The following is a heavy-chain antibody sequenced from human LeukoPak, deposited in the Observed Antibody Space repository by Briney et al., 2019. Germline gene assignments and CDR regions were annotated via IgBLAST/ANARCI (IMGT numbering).Heavy chain of an antibody. CDR2: INWNGGST. Sequence: PGGSLRLSCAASGFTFDDYGMSWGRQAPGKGLEWVSGINWNGGSTGYADSVKGRFTISRDNAKNSLYLQMNSLRAEDTALSYCARELDYYDSSGYPKAQYAFDIWGQGTMVTVSS. D-gene: IGHD3-22*01. CDR3: ARELDYYDSSGYPKAQYAFDI. V-gene: IGHV3-20*04. CDR1: GFTFDDYG. J-gene: IGHJ3*02.